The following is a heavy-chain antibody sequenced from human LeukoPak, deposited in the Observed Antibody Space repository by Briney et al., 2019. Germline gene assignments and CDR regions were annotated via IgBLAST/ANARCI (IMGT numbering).Heavy chain of an antibody. J-gene: IGHJ4*02. V-gene: IGHV3-30*18. CDR3: AKDRPTYYYDSGSVGGIDY. D-gene: IGHD3-22*01. CDR1: GFTFHNHG. Sequence: GGSLRLSCVASGFTFHNHGMHWVRQAPGKGLEWVAVISYDGTNKYYTDSVKGRFTISRDNSKNTLYLQMNSLRPEDTAVYYCAKDRPTYYYDSGSVGGIDYWGQGTLVTVSS. CDR2: ISYDGTNK.